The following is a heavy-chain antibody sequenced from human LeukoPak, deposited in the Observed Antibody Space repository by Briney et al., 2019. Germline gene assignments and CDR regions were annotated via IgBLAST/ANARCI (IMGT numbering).Heavy chain of an antibody. CDR3: ASRSGWRYFDY. CDR1: GFTFSSYG. D-gene: IGHD6-19*01. J-gene: IGHJ4*02. V-gene: IGHV3-23*01. CDR2: ISGSGGST. Sequence: GGTLRLSCAASGFTFSSYGMSWVRQAPGKGLEWVSAISGSGGSTYYADSVKGRFTISRDNSKDTLYLQMNSLRAEDTAVYYCASRSGWRYFDYWGQGTLVTVSS.